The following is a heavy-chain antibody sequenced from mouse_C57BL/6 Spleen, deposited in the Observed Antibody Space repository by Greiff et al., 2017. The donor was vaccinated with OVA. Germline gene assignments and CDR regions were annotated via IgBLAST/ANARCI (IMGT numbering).Heavy chain of an antibody. CDR3: ASNSYAMDD. CDR1: GYAFSSSW. D-gene: IGHD1-3*01. CDR2: IYPGDGDT. J-gene: IGHJ4*01. V-gene: IGHV1-82*01. Sequence: QVQLQQSGPELVKPGASVKISCKASGYAFSSSWMNWVKQRPGQGLEWIGRIYPGDGDTNYNGKFKGKATLTADKSSSTAYMQLSSLTSEDSAVYFCASNSYAMDDWGQGTSVTVSS.